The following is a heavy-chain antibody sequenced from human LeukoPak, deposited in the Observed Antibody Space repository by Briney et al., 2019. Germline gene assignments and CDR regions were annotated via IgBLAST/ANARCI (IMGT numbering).Heavy chain of an antibody. CDR2: IGSGGDT. D-gene: IGHD3-10*01. V-gene: IGHV3-23*01. Sequence: GGSLGLSCAASGFTFSSYAMTWVRQPLGKGLEWVSVIGSGGDTYYSDAVQGRFTISRDNSKNTLYLQMNSLRADDTAVYYCAKYYAARSRSFDFWGQGTLVTVSS. CDR1: GFTFSSYA. CDR3: AKYYAARSRSFDF. J-gene: IGHJ4*02.